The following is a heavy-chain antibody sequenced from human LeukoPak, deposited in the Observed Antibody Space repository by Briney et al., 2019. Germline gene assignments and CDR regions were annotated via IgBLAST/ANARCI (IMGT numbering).Heavy chain of an antibody. V-gene: IGHV1-69*04. CDR3: AREGVPDYYDSSGYYDMVTFPNDY. J-gene: IGHJ4*02. CDR2: IIPILGIA. D-gene: IGHD3-22*01. Sequence: ASVKVSCKASGGTFSSYAISWVRQAPGQGLEWMGRIIPILGIANYAQKFQGRVTITADKSTSTAYMELSSLRSEDTAVYYCAREGVPDYYDSSGYYDMVTFPNDYWGQGTLVTVSS. CDR1: GGTFSSYA.